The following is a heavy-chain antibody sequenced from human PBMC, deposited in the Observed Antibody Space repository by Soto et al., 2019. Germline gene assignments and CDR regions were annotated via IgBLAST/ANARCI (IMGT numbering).Heavy chain of an antibody. J-gene: IGHJ4*02. D-gene: IGHD5-12*01. CDR3: ASGSGYASDY. Sequence: QVQLVESGGGVVQPGRSLRLSCAASGFTFSSYAMHWVRQAPGKGLEWVAVISYDGSNKYYADSVKGRFTISRDNSKNTLYLQMNSLRAEDTAVYYCASGSGYASDYWGQGTLVTVSS. CDR1: GFTFSSYA. CDR2: ISYDGSNK. V-gene: IGHV3-30-3*01.